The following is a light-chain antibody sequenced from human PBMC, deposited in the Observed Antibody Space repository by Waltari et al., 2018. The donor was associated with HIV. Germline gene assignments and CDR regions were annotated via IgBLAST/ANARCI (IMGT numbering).Light chain of an antibody. CDR1: TSDVGGYNY. V-gene: IGLV2-14*01. CDR3: SSYTSSSTLV. CDR2: EVS. Sequence: QSALTQPASVSGSPGQSITISCTGTTSDVGGYNYVSWYRQHPGRAPKLLIYEVSNLPSGISYRFSGSKSGNTASLTISGLQAEDEADYYCSSYTSSSTLVFGGGTKLTVL. J-gene: IGLJ3*02.